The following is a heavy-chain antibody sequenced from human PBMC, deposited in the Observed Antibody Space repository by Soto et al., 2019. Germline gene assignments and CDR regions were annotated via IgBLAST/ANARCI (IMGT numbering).Heavy chain of an antibody. CDR3: ARGTGSGWYYYYYGMDV. Sequence: SQTLSLTCAISGDSVSSNSTAWNWIRQSPSRGLEWLGRTYYRSKWYNDYAVSVKSRITINPDTSKNQFSLQLNSVTPEDTAVYYCARGTGSGWYYYYYGMDVWGHGTTVTVS. D-gene: IGHD6-19*01. CDR2: TYYRSKWYN. J-gene: IGHJ6*02. V-gene: IGHV6-1*01. CDR1: GDSVSSNSTA.